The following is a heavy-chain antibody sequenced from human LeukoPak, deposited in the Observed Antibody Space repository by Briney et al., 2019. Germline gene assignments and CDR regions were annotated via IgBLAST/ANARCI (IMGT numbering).Heavy chain of an antibody. CDR1: GFTFSSYG. V-gene: IGHV3-30*02. CDR3: AKEGVMVRGVIDY. Sequence: GGSLRLSCAASGFTFSSYGMHWVRQAPGKGLEWVAFIRYDGSNKYYADSVKGRFTISRDNSKNTLYLQMNSLRAEDTAVYYCAKEGVMVRGVIDYWGQGTLVTVSS. CDR2: IRYDGSNK. D-gene: IGHD3-10*01. J-gene: IGHJ4*02.